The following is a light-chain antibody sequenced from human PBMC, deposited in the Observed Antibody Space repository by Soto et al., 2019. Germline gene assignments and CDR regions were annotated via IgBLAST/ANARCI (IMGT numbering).Light chain of an antibody. CDR1: QSVSSN. CDR2: GAS. Sequence: EIVMTQSPATLSVSPGERATLSCRASQSVSSNFAWYQQKPGQAPRLLIYGASTRASGLPARFSGSGSGTEFTLTISSLQSEDFAVYYCQQYYNWHPRVTFGQGTRLEIK. CDR3: QQYYNWHPRVT. J-gene: IGKJ5*01. V-gene: IGKV3-15*01.